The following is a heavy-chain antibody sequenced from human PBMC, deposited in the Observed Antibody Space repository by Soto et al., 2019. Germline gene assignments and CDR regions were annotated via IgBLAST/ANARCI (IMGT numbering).Heavy chain of an antibody. CDR3: ANENQNLFHEY. Sequence: QVQLVESGGGVVRPGRSLRLTCAASGFTFRNYGMHWVRQAPGKGLEWVAVISHDGSDKYYADSMKGRFIISRDNSENTLFLNMNSLKPEDTAVDYCANENQNLFHEYWGQGTLCTVSS. V-gene: IGHV3-30*18. CDR2: ISHDGSDK. D-gene: IGHD3-10*02. CDR1: GFTFRNYG. J-gene: IGHJ4*02.